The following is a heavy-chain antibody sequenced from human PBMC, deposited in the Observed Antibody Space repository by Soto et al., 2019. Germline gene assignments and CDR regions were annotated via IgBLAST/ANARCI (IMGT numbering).Heavy chain of an antibody. CDR2: MNPSTGNS. D-gene: IGHD3-3*02. CDR3: ARGPFGDWLLKY. J-gene: IGHJ4*02. V-gene: IGHV1-8*01. CDR1: GYTFTTYD. Sequence: RASVKVSCKASGYTFTTYDIHWVRQATGQGLEWMGWMNPSTGNSRFAQQFLGRVTMTRDTSISTAYMELSGLRSDDTAIYYCARGPFGDWLLKYWGQGTLVTVYS.